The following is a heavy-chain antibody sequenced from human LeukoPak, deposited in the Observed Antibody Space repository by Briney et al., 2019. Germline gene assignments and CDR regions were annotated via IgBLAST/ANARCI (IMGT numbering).Heavy chain of an antibody. CDR2: INPSGGST. J-gene: IGHJ6*03. CDR3: ARTGVVPAHGSGRDDYYMDV. Sequence: ASVKVSCKASGYTFTSYYMHWVRQAPGQGLEWMGIINPSGGSTSYAQKFQGRVTMTRDTSTSTVYMELSSLRSEDTAVYYCARTGVVPAHGSGRDDYYMDVWGKGTTVTVSS. CDR1: GYTFTSYY. V-gene: IGHV1-46*01. D-gene: IGHD2-2*01.